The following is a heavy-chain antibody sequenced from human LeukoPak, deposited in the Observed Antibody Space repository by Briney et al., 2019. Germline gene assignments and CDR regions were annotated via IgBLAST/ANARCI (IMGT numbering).Heavy chain of an antibody. Sequence: GALRLSCAASGFTVSSNYMSWVRQAPGKGLEWVSVIYSSGSTYYADSVKGRFTISRHNSKNTLYLQMNSLRAEDTAVYYCARAHRGSGYSYGYFDYWGQGTLVTVSS. CDR1: GFTVSSNY. J-gene: IGHJ4*02. CDR2: IYSSGST. V-gene: IGHV3-53*04. CDR3: ARAHRGSGYSYGYFDY. D-gene: IGHD5-18*01.